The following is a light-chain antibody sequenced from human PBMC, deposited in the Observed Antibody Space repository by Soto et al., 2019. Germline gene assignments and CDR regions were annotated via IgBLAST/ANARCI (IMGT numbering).Light chain of an antibody. Sequence: EIVLTQSPGTLSLSPGERATLSCRASQSISRSLAWYQQKPGQAPRLLISDASTRATGIPARFSGSGSGTEFTLTISSLQSEDFALYYCHQYNSWPPGTFGQGTRWIS. V-gene: IGKV3-15*01. CDR3: HQYNSWPPGT. CDR2: DAS. J-gene: IGKJ2*01. CDR1: QSISRS.